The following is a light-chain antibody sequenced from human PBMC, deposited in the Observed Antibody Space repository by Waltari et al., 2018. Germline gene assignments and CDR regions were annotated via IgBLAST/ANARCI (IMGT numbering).Light chain of an antibody. CDR3: SSYTNTSPYVL. Sequence: HSALTQPASVSGSPGQSISISCTGTSSDVGSYSYVSWYQQQPGTAPKLMVYDVGFRPSGVSDRFSGSKSGNTVSLTISGLQAEDEATYYCSSYTNTSPYVLFGGGTKLTVL. CDR2: DVG. CDR1: SSDVGSYSY. V-gene: IGLV2-14*03. J-gene: IGLJ2*01.